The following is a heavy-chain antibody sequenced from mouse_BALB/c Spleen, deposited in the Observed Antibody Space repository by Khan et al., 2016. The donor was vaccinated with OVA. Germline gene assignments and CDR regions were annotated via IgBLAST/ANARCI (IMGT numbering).Heavy chain of an antibody. CDR3: ARAYYRYGGYYAMDY. CDR2: IWGGGGT. Sequence: VELVESGPGPVAPSQSLSITCTVSGFSLSRYNIHWIRQPPGKGLEWLGMIWGGGGTDYNSTLKSRLSISKDNSKSQVFLKMNSLQTDDTAMYYCARAYYRYGGYYAMDYWGQGTSVTVSS. V-gene: IGHV2-6-4*01. J-gene: IGHJ4*01. D-gene: IGHD2-14*01. CDR1: GFSLSRYN.